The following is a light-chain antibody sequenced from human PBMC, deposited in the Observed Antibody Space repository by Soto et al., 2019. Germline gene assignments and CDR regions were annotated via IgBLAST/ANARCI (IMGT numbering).Light chain of an antibody. J-gene: IGLJ3*02. V-gene: IGLV4-60*03. CDR3: ETWDSNTRV. CDR2: VEGSGGY. CDR1: SGHRSYI. Sequence: QPVLTQSSSASAYLGSSVKLTCTLSSGHRSYIIAWHQQQPGKAPRYLMKVEGSGGYNKGSGVPDRFSGSSSGADRFLTISNLQSEDEADYYCETWDSNTRVFGGGTKLTVL.